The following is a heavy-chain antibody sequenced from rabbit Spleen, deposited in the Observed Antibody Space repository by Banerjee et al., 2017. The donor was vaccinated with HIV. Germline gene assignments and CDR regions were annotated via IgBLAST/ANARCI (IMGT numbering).Heavy chain of an antibody. CDR1: GFSFSRNSY. D-gene: IGHD4-2*01. Sequence: QEQLVESGGGLVQPEGSLTLTCTASGFSFSRNSYMCWVRQAPGKGLEWIGCIHTFGGGNTDYASWAKGRFTVTRSTSLNTGTLQLNSLTVADTATYFCARGPERRGDGSSLWGPGTLVTVS. CDR2: IHTFGGGNT. J-gene: IGHJ4*01. V-gene: IGHV1S45*01. CDR3: ARGPERRGDGSSL.